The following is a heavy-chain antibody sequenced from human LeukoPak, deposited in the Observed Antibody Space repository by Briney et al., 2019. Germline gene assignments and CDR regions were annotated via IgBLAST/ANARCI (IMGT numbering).Heavy chain of an antibody. CDR1: GSSISSGYY. V-gene: IGHV4-38-2*02. J-gene: IGHJ2*01. Sequence: SETLSLTCTVSGSSISSGYYWGWIRQPPGKGLEWIGSIYHSGSTYYSPSLKSRVTISVDTSKNQFSLKLSSVTAADTAVYYCARNSSGWYFDLWGRGTLVTVSS. CDR3: ARNSSGWYFDL. D-gene: IGHD6-19*01. CDR2: IYHSGST.